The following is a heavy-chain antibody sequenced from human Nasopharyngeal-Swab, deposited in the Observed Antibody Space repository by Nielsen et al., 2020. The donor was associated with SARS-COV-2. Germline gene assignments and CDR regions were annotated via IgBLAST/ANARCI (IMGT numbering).Heavy chain of an antibody. Sequence: GRQAPGKGLEWVSSISSSSSYIYYADSGKGRFTISRDNAKNSLYLQMNSLRAEDTAVYYCARGPSRELQGAQGDYWGQGTLVTVSS. J-gene: IGHJ4*02. V-gene: IGHV3-21*01. CDR2: ISSSSSYI. D-gene: IGHD5-24*01. CDR3: ARGPSRELQGAQGDY.